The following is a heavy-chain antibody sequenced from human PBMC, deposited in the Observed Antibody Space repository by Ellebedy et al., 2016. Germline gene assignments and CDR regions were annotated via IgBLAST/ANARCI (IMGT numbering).Heavy chain of an antibody. J-gene: IGHJ4*02. CDR2: INPNRGDT. D-gene: IGHD1-26*01. V-gene: IGHV1-2*02. Sequence: ASVKVSXXASGYTFTGYYMHWVRQAPGQGLEWMGWINPNRGDTNYAQKFQGRVTMTRDTSISTAYMELRRLRFDDTAVYYCVRDDGAASGSYGRQDWGQGTLVTVSP. CDR3: VRDDGAASGSYGRQD. CDR1: GYTFTGYY.